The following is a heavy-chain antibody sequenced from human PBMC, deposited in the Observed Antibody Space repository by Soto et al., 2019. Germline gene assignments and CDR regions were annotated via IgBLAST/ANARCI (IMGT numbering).Heavy chain of an antibody. J-gene: IGHJ6*02. CDR3: ARDRTTRYYYYYGMDV. CDR1: GFTFSDSY. V-gene: IGHV3-11*01. CDR2: ISSSDSII. D-gene: IGHD4-17*01. Sequence: LRLSCAASGFTFSDSYMSWIRQAPGKGLEWVSYISSSDSIIYYSDSVKGRFIISRDNAKNSLYLQMNSLRAEDTAVYYCARDRTTRYYYYYGMDVWGQGTTVTVSS.